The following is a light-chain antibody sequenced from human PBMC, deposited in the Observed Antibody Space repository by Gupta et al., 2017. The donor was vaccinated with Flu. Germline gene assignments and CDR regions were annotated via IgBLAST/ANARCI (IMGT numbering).Light chain of an antibody. CDR1: SSDIGAGHD. CDR3: QSYDIGLSGPYV. CDR2: GNS. V-gene: IGLV1-40*01. J-gene: IGLJ1*01. Sequence: SVLTQPPSVSGAPGQRVTISCSGSSSDIGAGHDVHCYQQLPGTAPKLLLYGNSNRPPGGTDRVSVSKSGTSAAMAITGLQAEEEADYYCQSYDIGLSGPYVFGTGTKVTVL.